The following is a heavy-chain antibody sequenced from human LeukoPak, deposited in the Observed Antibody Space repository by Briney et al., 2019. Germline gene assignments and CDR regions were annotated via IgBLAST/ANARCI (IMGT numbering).Heavy chain of an antibody. CDR3: ARGPYYDFWNGFPPYYCYYMDV. V-gene: IGHV4-34*01. CDR1: GGSFSGYY. Sequence: KPSETLSLTCAVYGGSFSGYYWSWIRQPPGKGLEWIGEIYHSGSTNYNPSLKSRVTISVDTSKNQFSLKLSSVTAADTAVYYCARGPYYDFWNGFPPYYCYYMDVWGKGTTVTVSS. D-gene: IGHD3-3*01. CDR2: IYHSGST. J-gene: IGHJ6*03.